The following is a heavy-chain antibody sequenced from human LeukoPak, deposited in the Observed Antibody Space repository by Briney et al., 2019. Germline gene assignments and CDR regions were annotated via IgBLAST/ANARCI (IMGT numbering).Heavy chain of an antibody. J-gene: IGHJ5*02. CDR3: ARSSMVDAASPGT. Sequence: GASVXXSCKASGYTFTGYYVHWVRQAPGQGIEWMGLINPISVLTNYAQNFQGRVTMTRDTSISTAYMDLSSLTYDDTAFYYCARSSMVDAASPGTWGQGTLVTVSS. V-gene: IGHV1-2*06. D-gene: IGHD2-15*01. CDR1: GYTFTGYY. CDR2: INPISVLT.